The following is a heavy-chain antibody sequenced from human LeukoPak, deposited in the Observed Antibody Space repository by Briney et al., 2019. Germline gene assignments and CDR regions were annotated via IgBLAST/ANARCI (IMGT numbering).Heavy chain of an antibody. D-gene: IGHD4-11*01. CDR3: ARSQTVTTESFDY. Sequence: SVKVSCKASGGTFSSYTISWVRQAPGQGLEWMGRIIPILGIANYAQKFQGRVTITTDESTSTAYMELSSLRSEDTAVYYCARSQTVTTESFDYWGQGTLVTVSS. J-gene: IGHJ4*02. CDR2: IIPILGIA. V-gene: IGHV1-69*02. CDR1: GGTFSSYT.